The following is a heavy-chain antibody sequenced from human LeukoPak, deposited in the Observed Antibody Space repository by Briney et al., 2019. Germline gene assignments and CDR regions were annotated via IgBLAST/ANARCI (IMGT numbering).Heavy chain of an antibody. CDR1: GFTFRNYW. D-gene: IGHD3-3*01. V-gene: IGHV3-7*05. CDR2: TYEDGSEK. J-gene: IGHJ4*02. Sequence: PGGSLRLSCAAAGFTFRNYWMNWVRQAPGKGLEWLANTYEDGSEKYYVDSVRGRFTISRDNAKNALYLQINSLRAEDTAVYYRARDFGDWRQGTLVTVSS. CDR3: ARDFGD.